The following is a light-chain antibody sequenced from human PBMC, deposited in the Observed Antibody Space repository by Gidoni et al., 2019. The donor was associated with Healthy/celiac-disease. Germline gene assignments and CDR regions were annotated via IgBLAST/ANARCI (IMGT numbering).Light chain of an antibody. CDR1: QSISSY. V-gene: IGKV1-39*01. CDR2: AAT. Sequence: DMQMTQSPSSLSASVGDRVTITCRASQSISSYLNWYQQRPGKAPKLLIYAATSLQSGVPSRFSGSSWRTDLTLTSSSLLAEDVVTYYGQRSHSPPCTFGHGTKVDIK. J-gene: IGKJ3*01. CDR3: QRSHSPPCT.